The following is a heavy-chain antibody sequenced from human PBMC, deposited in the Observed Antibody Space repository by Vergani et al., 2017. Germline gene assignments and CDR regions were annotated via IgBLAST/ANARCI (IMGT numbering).Heavy chain of an antibody. D-gene: IGHD3-22*01. Sequence: QVQLVQSGAEVKKPGSSVKVSCKASGGTFSSYAISWVRQAPGQGLEWMGRIIPILGIANYAQKFQGRVTITADKSTSTAYMELSSLRSEDTAVYYCARGITMMSDAFDIWGQGTMVTVSS. V-gene: IGHV1-69*04. J-gene: IGHJ3*02. CDR3: ARGITMMSDAFDI. CDR1: GGTFSSYA. CDR2: IIPILGIA.